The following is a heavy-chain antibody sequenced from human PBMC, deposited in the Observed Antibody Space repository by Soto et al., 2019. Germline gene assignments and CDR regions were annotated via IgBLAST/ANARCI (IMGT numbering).Heavy chain of an antibody. J-gene: IGHJ4*02. V-gene: IGHV3-23*01. Sequence: PGGSLRLSCAASGFTFSSYAMSWVRQAPGKGLEWVSAISGSGGSTYYADSVKGRFTISRDNSKNTLYLQMNSLRAEDTAVYYCARDPAHDFWRGYFDFRGQGALVTVSS. CDR2: ISGSGGST. CDR3: ARDPAHDFWRGYFDF. CDR1: GFTFSSYA. D-gene: IGHD3-3*01.